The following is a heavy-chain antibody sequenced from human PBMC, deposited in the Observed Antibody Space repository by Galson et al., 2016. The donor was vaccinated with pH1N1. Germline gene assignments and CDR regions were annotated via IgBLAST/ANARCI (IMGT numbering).Heavy chain of an antibody. Sequence: SETLSLTCTVSGGSVSNNYYSWTRQSPGKGLEWIAYIYYNGNTKYNPSLKSRVTISLDTSKNQVSLNLTSVTAADTAIYYCAKEGASRSAGYFESWGQGALVTVSS. CDR2: IYYNGNT. D-gene: IGHD1-26*01. CDR3: AKEGASRSAGYFES. CDR1: GGSVSNNY. J-gene: IGHJ4*02. V-gene: IGHV4-59*02.